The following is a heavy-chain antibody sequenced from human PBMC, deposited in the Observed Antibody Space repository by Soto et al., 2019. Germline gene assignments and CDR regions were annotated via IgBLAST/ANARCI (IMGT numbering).Heavy chain of an antibody. CDR1: GGSFSNYY. CDR2: INQGGST. J-gene: IGHJ4*02. CDR3: APVRNFDKLFSL. V-gene: IGHV4-34*01. D-gene: IGHD3-9*01. Sequence: SETLALTCAVYGGSFSNYYWSWIRQPPGKGLEWIGEINQGGSTTYNPSLKSRVTMSLDTSKNQYFLKLNSVTAADTAVYYCAPVRNFDKLFSLWGQGTPVTVSS.